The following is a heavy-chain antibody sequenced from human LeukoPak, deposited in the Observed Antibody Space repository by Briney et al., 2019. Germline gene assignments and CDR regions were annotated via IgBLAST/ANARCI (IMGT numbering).Heavy chain of an antibody. CDR3: AKESQPGYGSTWYEPTNARTYYFDY. J-gene: IGHJ4*02. D-gene: IGHD6-13*01. Sequence: PGGSLRLSCAASGFTFSSYGMHWVRQAPGKGLEWVAVISYDGSNKYSAESVKGRFTISRDNSKNKLYLQLNSLRAEDTAVYYCAKESQPGYGSTWYEPTNARTYYFDYRGQGTLVTVSS. CDR2: ISYDGSNK. CDR1: GFTFSSYG. V-gene: IGHV3-30*18.